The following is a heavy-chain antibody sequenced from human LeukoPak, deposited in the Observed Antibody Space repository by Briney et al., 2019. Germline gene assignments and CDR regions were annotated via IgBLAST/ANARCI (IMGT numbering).Heavy chain of an antibody. Sequence: GGSLRLSCAASGFTFSSYWMSWVRQAPGRGLEWVAIIKQDGSEKYYVDSVKGRFTISRDNAKNSLYLQMNSLRAEDTAVYYCARDSPYYSGSYSVDYWGQGTLVTVSS. J-gene: IGHJ4*02. D-gene: IGHD1-26*01. V-gene: IGHV3-7*01. CDR3: ARDSPYYSGSYSVDY. CDR2: IKQDGSEK. CDR1: GFTFSSYW.